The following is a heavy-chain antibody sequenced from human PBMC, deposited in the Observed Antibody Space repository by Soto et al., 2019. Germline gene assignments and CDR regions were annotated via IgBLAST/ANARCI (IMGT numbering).Heavy chain of an antibody. J-gene: IGHJ3*02. CDR1: GYTFISYD. CDR2: MNPNSGNT. Sequence: QVQLVQSGAEVKKPGASVKVSCKASGYTFISYDINCVRQATGQGLEWMGWMNPNSGNTGYVQKFQGRVTMARNTSISTAYMELSSLRSEDTAVYYGARGHEYLGAFDIWGQGTMVTGSS. CDR3: ARGHEYLGAFDI. V-gene: IGHV1-8*01.